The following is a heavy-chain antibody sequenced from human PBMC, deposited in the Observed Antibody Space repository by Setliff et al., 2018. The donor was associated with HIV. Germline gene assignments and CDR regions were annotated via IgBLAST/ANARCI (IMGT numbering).Heavy chain of an antibody. D-gene: IGHD5-12*01. CDR1: GGSISSYY. CDR3: ASHYSGYGWPFDY. V-gene: IGHV4-4*08. CDR2: IYTSGST. J-gene: IGHJ4*02. Sequence: PSETLSLTCTVSGGSISSYYWSWIRQPPGKGLEWIGYIYTSGSTNYNPSLKSRVTISVDTSKNQSSLRLNSVAASATALYYCASHYSGYGWPFDYWGQGAPVTVSS.